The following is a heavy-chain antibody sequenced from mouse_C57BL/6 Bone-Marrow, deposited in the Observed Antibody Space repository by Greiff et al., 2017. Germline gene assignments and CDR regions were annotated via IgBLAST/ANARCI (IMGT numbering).Heavy chain of an antibody. V-gene: IGHV1-39*01. D-gene: IGHD1-3*01. J-gene: IGHJ2*01. CDR1: GYSFTDYN. Sequence: EVQLQQSGPELVKPGASVKISCKASGYSFTDYNMNWVKQSNGKSLEWIGVINPNYGTTSYNQKFKGKATLTVDQTSSTADMQLNSLTSEDSAVYYCSRVAVRKWENYVDYWGQGTTLTVSA. CDR2: INPNYGTT. CDR3: SRVAVRKWENYVDY.